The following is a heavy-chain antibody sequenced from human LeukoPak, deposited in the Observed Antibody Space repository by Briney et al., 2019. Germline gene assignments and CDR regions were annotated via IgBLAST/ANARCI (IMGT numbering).Heavy chain of an antibody. Sequence: NPSETLSLTCTVSGGSITSYYWSWIRQPAGKGLEWIGRIHTSGSTNYNPSLKSRVTMSEDTSKNQFSLKLSSVAAADTAVYYCARDRYYYDSTGYYFDYWGQGTLVTVSS. CDR1: GGSITSYY. CDR3: ARDRYYYDSTGYYFDY. D-gene: IGHD3-22*01. CDR2: IHTSGST. J-gene: IGHJ4*02. V-gene: IGHV4-4*07.